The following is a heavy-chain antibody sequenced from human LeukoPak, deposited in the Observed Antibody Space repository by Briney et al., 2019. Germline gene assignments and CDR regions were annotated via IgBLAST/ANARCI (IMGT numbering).Heavy chain of an antibody. J-gene: IGHJ3*02. D-gene: IGHD4-17*01. CDR3: ARDLVTVTKGFDI. CDR1: TDSFSSHY. Sequence: PAEPLSLTCAVSTDSFSSHYWTWIRQPPGKGLEWIGYISYIGSTNYNPSLKSRVTISIDTSKNQFSLKLSSVTAADTAVYYCARDLVTVTKGFDIWGQGTMVSVSS. CDR2: ISYIGST. V-gene: IGHV4-59*11.